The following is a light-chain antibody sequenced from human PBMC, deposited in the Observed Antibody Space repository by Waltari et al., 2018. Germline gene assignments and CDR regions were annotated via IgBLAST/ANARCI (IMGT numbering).Light chain of an antibody. V-gene: IGKV4-1*01. CDR2: WSS. CDR1: QSVLYSSNNKNY. CDR3: LQYYNTPQT. J-gene: IGKJ1*01. Sequence: DIVMTQSPDSLAVSLGERAPINCKSSQSVLYSSNNKNYLAWVQQRPGQPPKLLIYWSSTRESGVPDRFSASGSGTDFTLTISSLQAEDVAVYYCLQYYNTPQTFGQGTRVEIK.